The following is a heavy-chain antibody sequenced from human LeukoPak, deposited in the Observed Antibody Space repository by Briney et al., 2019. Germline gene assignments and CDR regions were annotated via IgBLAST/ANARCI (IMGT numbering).Heavy chain of an antibody. CDR3: AKMSPDIVVVVAAVFDY. CDR2: ISGSGGST. D-gene: IGHD2-15*01. V-gene: IGHV3-23*01. J-gene: IGHJ4*02. Sequence: PGGSLRLSCAASGFTFSSYAMSWVRQAPGKGLEWVSAISGSGGSTYYADSVKGRFTISRDNSKNTLYLQMNSLRAEDTAVYYCAKMSPDIVVVVAAVFDYWGQGTLVTVSS. CDR1: GFTFSSYA.